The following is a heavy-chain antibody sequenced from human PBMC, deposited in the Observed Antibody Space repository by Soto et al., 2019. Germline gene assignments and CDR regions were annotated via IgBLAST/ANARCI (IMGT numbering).Heavy chain of an antibody. V-gene: IGHV3-73*02. CDR3: TTRCRGNPWCQSIPPPDY. Sequence: EVQLVESGGGLVQPGGSLKLSCAAAGFTFSGSAVHWVRQASGRGLEWVGRIRSKTNNYATDYAASVNGRFTFSRDNSQNTAYLQMDSLRPEKTAMYFCTTRCRGNPWCQSIPPPDYWGKGTLGTVSS. CDR2: IRSKTNNYAT. CDR1: GFTFSGSA. J-gene: IGHJ4*02. D-gene: IGHD2-15*01.